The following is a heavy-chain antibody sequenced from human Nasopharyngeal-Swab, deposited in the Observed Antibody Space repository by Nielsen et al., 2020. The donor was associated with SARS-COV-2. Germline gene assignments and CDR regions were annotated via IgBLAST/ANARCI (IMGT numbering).Heavy chain of an antibody. CDR2: ISGSGGTT. V-gene: IGHV3-23*01. J-gene: IGHJ3*02. CDR1: RFTFSDYA. Sequence: GESLKISCTTSRFTFSDYAMNWVRQAPGKGLEWVSTISGSGGTTHYADAVKGRLTISRDNSKNTLYLQMNSLRAEDTAVYYCATGAFDIWGQGTMVTVSS. CDR3: ATGAFDI.